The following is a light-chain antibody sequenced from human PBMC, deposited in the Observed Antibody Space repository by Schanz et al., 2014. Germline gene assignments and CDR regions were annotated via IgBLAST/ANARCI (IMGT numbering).Light chain of an antibody. Sequence: QAALTQPRSVSGSPGQSVTISCTGTSSDVGGSNFVSWYQQHPGKAPKLMIYDVSNRPSGVSNRFSGSKYGNTASLTISGLQAEDEAHYYCCTYAGTIPVVFGTGTKLTVL. CDR2: DVS. V-gene: IGLV2-11*01. CDR3: CTYAGTIPVV. CDR1: SSDVGGSNF. J-gene: IGLJ2*01.